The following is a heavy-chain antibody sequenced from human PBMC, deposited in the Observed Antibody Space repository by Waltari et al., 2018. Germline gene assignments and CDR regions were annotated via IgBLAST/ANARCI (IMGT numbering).Heavy chain of an antibody. CDR2: IYYSGGT. V-gene: IGHV4-39*07. CDR3: ARSQYYYDSSGYLPYYYYMDV. Sequence: QLQLQESGPGLVKPSETLSLTCTVSGGSISSSSYYWGWIRQPPGQGLECIGSIYYSGGTYYTPSLKSRVTISVEQSNNQFSLKLSSVTAADTAVYYCARSQYYYDSSGYLPYYYYMDVWGKGTTVTVSS. CDR1: GGSISSSSYY. J-gene: IGHJ6*03. D-gene: IGHD3-22*01.